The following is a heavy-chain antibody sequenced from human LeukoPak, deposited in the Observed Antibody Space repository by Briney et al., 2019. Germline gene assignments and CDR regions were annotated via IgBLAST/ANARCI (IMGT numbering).Heavy chain of an antibody. V-gene: IGHV1-2*06. D-gene: IGHD6-19*01. Sequence: ASVKVSCKASGYTFTGYYMHWVRQAPGQGLEWMGRINPNSGGTNYAQKFQGRVTMTRDTSISTAYMELSRLRSDDTAVYYCASLPYSSGWFDYWGQGTLVTVSS. J-gene: IGHJ4*02. CDR2: INPNSGGT. CDR1: GYTFTGYY. CDR3: ASLPYSSGWFDY.